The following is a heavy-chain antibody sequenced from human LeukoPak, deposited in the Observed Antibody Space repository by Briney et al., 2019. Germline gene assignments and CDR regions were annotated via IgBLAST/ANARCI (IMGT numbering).Heavy chain of an antibody. CDR1: GFTFSSYA. V-gene: IGHV3-23*01. CDR3: AKADGDYTYYFDY. CDR2: ISGSGGST. D-gene: IGHD4-17*01. Sequence: PGGSLRLSCAASGFTFSSYAMSWVRQAPGKGLEWVSAISGSGGSTYYADSVKGRFTISRDNSKTTLYLQMNSLRAVDTAVYYCAKADGDYTYYFDYWGQGTLVTVSS. J-gene: IGHJ4*02.